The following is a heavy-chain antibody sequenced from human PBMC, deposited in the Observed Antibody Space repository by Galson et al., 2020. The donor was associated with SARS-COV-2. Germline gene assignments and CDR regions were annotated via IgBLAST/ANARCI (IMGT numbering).Heavy chain of an antibody. CDR1: GFDFNNYG. CDR2: ISYDGSLK. D-gene: IGHD3-9*01. J-gene: IGHJ6*02. CDR3: AKEKEIFHHHYYGMHV. Sequence: GGSLRLSCVASGFDFNNYGIHWVRQAPGKGLEWVALISYDGSLKHYGGSLKGRFTVAKDNSKSTVYLQMNSLRPEDTAVYYCAKEKEIFHHHYYGMHVWGQGTTVTVSS. V-gene: IGHV3-30*18.